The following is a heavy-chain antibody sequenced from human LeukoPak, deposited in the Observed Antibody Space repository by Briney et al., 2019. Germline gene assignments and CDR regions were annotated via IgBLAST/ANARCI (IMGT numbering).Heavy chain of an antibody. CDR2: ISWNSGSI. CDR3: AKDMGGGIAAAGDDY. D-gene: IGHD6-13*01. V-gene: IGHV3-9*01. J-gene: IGHJ4*02. Sequence: PGRSLRLSCAASGLTFDDYAMHWVRQAPGKGLEWVSGISWNSGSIGYADSVKGRFTISRDNAKNSLYLQMNSLRAEDTALYYCAKDMGGGIAAAGDDYWGQGTLVTVSS. CDR1: GLTFDDYA.